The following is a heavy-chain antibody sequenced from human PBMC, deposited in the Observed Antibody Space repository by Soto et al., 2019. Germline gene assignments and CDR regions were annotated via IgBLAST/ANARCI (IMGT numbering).Heavy chain of an antibody. D-gene: IGHD1-26*01. CDR2: INAGNGNT. CDR1: GYTFTSYA. Sequence: ASVKVSCKASGYTFTSYAMHWVRQAPGQRLEWMGWINAGNGNTKYSQKFQGRFTISRDNSKNTLYLQMNSLRAEDTAVYYCAREGSVGVTSGGPLDSWGQGTLVTVSS. J-gene: IGHJ4*02. CDR3: AREGSVGVTSGGPLDS. V-gene: IGHV1-3*01.